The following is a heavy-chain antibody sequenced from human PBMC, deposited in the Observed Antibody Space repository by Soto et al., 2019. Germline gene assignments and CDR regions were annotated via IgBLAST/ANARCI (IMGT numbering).Heavy chain of an antibody. D-gene: IGHD1-20*01. Sequence: VSCKDTYYTFTAYHIHWVRQAPGQGLEWMGWINPNSGGTNYAQKFQGWVTMTRDTSISTAYMELSRLTSDDTAVYYCARLYNWNIGVSCYICGQGT. J-gene: IGHJ3*02. V-gene: IGHV1-2*04. CDR2: INPNSGGT. CDR1: YYTFTAYH. CDR3: ARLYNWNIGVSCYI.